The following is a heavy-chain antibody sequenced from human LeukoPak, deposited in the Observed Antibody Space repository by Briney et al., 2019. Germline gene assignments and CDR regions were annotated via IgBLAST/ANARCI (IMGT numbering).Heavy chain of an antibody. V-gene: IGHV3-21*01. CDR2: ISSSSSYI. Sequence: GGSLRLSCAASGFTFSSYSMNWVREAPGKGLEWVSSISSSSSYIYYADSVKGRFTISRDNAKNSLYLQMNSLRAEDTAVYYCARDLRQWLVPYDAFDIWGQGTMVTVSS. J-gene: IGHJ3*02. D-gene: IGHD6-19*01. CDR1: GFTFSSYS. CDR3: ARDLRQWLVPYDAFDI.